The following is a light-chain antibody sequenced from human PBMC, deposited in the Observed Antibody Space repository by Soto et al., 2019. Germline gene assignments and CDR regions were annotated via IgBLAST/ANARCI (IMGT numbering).Light chain of an antibody. CDR3: CSYTSSSIDYV. CDR2: EVS. J-gene: IGLJ1*01. Sequence: QSALTRPASVSGSPGQSITISCTGTSSDVGGYNYVSWYQQHPGKAPKLMIYEVSNRPSGVSNRFSGSKSGNTASLTISGCLAEDEDDHYCCSYTSSSIDYVFGPGTKVTVL. CDR1: SSDVGGYNY. V-gene: IGLV2-14*01.